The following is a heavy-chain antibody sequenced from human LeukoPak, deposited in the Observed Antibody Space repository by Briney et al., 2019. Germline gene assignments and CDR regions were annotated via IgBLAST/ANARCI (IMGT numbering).Heavy chain of an antibody. D-gene: IGHD5-24*01. CDR3: ATNMLWLQYYFDY. V-gene: IGHV1-24*01. CDR2: FDPEDGET. CDR1: GYTLTELS. J-gene: IGHJ4*02. Sequence: ASVKVSCKVSGYTLTELSMHWVRQAPGKGLEWMGGFDPEDGETIYAQKFQGRVTMTEDTSTDTAYMELSSLRSEDTAVYYCATNMLWLQYYFDYWAREPWSPSPQ.